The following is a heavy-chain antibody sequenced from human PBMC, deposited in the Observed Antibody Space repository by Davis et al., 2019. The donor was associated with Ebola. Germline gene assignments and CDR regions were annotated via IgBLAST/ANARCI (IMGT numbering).Heavy chain of an antibody. CDR3: AREVRGGFDP. J-gene: IGHJ5*02. CDR2: IYSGGTT. D-gene: IGHD3-10*01. Sequence: GESLKISCAASGFTVSRNYMSWVRQAPGKGLEWVSVIYSGGTTYYADSVKGRFTISRDNSKNTLYLQMNSLRAEDTAVYYCAREVRGGFDPWGQGTLVTVSS. V-gene: IGHV3-53*01. CDR1: GFTVSRNY.